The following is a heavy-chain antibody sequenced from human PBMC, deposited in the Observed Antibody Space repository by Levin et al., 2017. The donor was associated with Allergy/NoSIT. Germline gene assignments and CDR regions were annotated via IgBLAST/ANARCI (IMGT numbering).Heavy chain of an antibody. CDR3: ARELRYYDFWRSDAFDI. CDR1: GFTFSSYG. J-gene: IGHJ3*02. D-gene: IGHD3-3*01. CDR2: IWYDGSNK. Sequence: GGSLRLSCAASGFTFSSYGMHWVRQAPGKGLEWVAVIWYDGSNKYYADSVKGRFTISRDNSKNTLYLQMNSLRAEDTAVYYCARELRYYDFWRSDAFDIWGQGTMVTVSS. V-gene: IGHV3-33*01.